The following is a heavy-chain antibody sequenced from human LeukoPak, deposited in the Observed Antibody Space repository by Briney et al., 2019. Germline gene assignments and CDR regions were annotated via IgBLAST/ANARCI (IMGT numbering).Heavy chain of an antibody. Sequence: GASVKVSCRASGYTFASYYMHWVRQAPGQGLEWMGMINPSGGSTSYAQKFQGRVTMTRDTSTSTVYMELSSLRSEDTAVYYCARGRKSGYCSSTSCLEYFQHWGQGTLVTVSS. CDR3: ARGRKSGYCSSTSCLEYFQH. J-gene: IGHJ1*01. CDR1: GYTFASYY. V-gene: IGHV1-46*01. D-gene: IGHD2-2*01. CDR2: INPSGGST.